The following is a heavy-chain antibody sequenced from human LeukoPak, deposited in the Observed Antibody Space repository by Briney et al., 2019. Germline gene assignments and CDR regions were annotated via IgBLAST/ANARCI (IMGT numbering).Heavy chain of an antibody. Sequence: PGGSLRLSCAASGFTFDDYAMDWVRQAPGKGLEWDSGISWNSGSIGYADSVKGRFTTSRDNAKNSLYLQMNSQTAEDTALYYCAKATKPIGYSYYYYYMDVWGKGTTVTVSS. J-gene: IGHJ6*03. D-gene: IGHD5-12*01. CDR3: AKATKPIGYSYYYYYMDV. V-gene: IGHV3-9*01. CDR1: GFTFDDYA. CDR2: ISWNSGSI.